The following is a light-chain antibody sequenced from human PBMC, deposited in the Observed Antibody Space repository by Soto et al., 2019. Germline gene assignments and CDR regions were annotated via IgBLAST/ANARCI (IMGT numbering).Light chain of an antibody. J-gene: IGKJ5*01. Sequence: DIQMTQSPSTLSASVGDRVTLTCRASQSFTTWLAWYQQKPGKAPKPLIYTASNLESGLPSRFSGSGSGTEFTLTISSLQSDDFATYYCQQYNSYSITFGQGTRLEIK. V-gene: IGKV1-5*03. CDR2: TAS. CDR3: QQYNSYSIT. CDR1: QSFTTW.